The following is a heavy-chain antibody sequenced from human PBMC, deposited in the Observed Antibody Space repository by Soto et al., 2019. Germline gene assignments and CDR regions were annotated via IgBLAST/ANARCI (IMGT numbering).Heavy chain of an antibody. V-gene: IGHV4-30-4*01. CDR2: IYYSGST. CDR1: GGSISSGDYY. J-gene: IGHJ6*02. Sequence: SETLSLTCTVSGGSISSGDYYWSWIRQPPGKGLEWIGYIYYSGSTYYNPSLKSRVTISVDTSKNQFSLKLSSVTAADTAVYYCARDRYYDFWSGYYTPYGMDVWGQGTTVTVSS. CDR3: ARDRYYDFWSGYYTPYGMDV. D-gene: IGHD3-3*01.